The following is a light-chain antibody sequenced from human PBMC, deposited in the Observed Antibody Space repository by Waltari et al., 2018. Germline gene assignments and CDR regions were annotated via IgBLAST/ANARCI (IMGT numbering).Light chain of an antibody. CDR1: LLPKQF. V-gene: IGLV3-25*03. CDR3: QSVDVTALP. J-gene: IGLJ2*01. CDR2: KDT. Sequence: SYELTQPPSVSVSPGQTATITCSGDLLPKQFAYWYQPRPGQAPVLLIYKDTERASGIPERFSGSTSGTTVTLTIAGVQAEDEADYFCQSVDVTALPFGGGTRLTVL.